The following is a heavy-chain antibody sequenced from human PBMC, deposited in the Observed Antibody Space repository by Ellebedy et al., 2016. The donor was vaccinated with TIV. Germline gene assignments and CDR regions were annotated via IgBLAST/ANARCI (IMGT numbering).Heavy chain of an antibody. J-gene: IGHJ3*02. CDR2: ISAYNGNT. D-gene: IGHD3-22*01. V-gene: IGHV1-18*01. CDR1: GYTFTSYG. Sequence: AASVKVSCKASGYTFTSYGISWVRQAPGQGLEWMGWISAYNGNTNYAQKLQGRVTMTTDTSTSTAYMERRSLRSDDTAVYYCAVGVYYDSSGSNAFDIWGQGTMVTVSS. CDR3: AVGVYYDSSGSNAFDI.